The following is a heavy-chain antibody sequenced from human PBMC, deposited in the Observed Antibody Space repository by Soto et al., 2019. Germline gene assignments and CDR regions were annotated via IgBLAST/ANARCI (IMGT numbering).Heavy chain of an antibody. CDR3: ARDARGTRGFDEMDI. Sequence: ASVKLSCKASGYIFTGYHIHCVRQGPGRGLEWMGWINPNSGDTEYAQNFQGRVTMTRDTSFNLVYMEMSGLMSDDTAVYYCARDARGTRGFDEMDIWGQGTTVTVSS. CDR2: INPNSGDT. J-gene: IGHJ6*02. CDR1: GYIFTGYH. V-gene: IGHV1-2*02. D-gene: IGHD3-9*01.